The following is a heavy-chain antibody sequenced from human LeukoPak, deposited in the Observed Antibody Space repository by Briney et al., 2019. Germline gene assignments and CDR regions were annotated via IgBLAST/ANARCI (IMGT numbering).Heavy chain of an antibody. J-gene: IGHJ4*02. CDR1: GYTFTSYG. D-gene: IGHD5-18*01. Sequence: ASVKVSCKASGYTFTSYGISWVRQAPGQGLEWMGWISAYNGNTNYAQKLQGRVTMTTDTSTSTAYMELRSLRSDDTAVYYCARVWRVRGYSYGYFDYWGQGTLVTVSS. CDR2: ISAYNGNT. V-gene: IGHV1-18*01. CDR3: ARVWRVRGYSYGYFDY.